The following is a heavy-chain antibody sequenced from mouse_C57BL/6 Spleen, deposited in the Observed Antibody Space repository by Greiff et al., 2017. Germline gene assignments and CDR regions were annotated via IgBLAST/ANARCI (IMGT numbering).Heavy chain of an antibody. Sequence: QVQLQQPGAELVMPGASVKLSCKASGYTFTSYWMHWVKQRPGQGLEWIGEIDPSDSYTNYNQKFKGKSTLTVDKSSSTAYMQLSSLTSEDSAVYYCARKDPRYDLFAYWGQGTLVTVSA. CDR3: ARKDPRYDLFAY. J-gene: IGHJ3*01. V-gene: IGHV1-69*01. CDR2: IDPSDSYT. D-gene: IGHD2-12*01. CDR1: GYTFTSYW.